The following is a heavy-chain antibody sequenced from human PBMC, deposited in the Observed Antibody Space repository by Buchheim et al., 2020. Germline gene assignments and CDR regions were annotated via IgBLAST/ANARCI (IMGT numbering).Heavy chain of an antibody. Sequence: EVQLLESGGGLVQPGGSLRLSCVASGFTLSSYAMSWVRQAPGKGLEWVSVISGSGGSTNYGDSVRGRFTISRDNSKNTLYLLMNSLRADDTAVYYCAKPSGERITIFGVITGFDYWGQGTL. CDR2: ISGSGGST. CDR3: AKPSGERITIFGVITGFDY. CDR1: GFTLSSYA. V-gene: IGHV3-23*01. J-gene: IGHJ4*02. D-gene: IGHD3-3*01.